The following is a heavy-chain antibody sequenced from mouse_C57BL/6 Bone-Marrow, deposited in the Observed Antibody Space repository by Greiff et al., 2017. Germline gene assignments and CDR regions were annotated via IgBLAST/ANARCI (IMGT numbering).Heavy chain of an antibody. CDR2: IDPEDGDT. Sequence: EVQLQQSGAELVRPGASVKLSCTASGFNIKDYYMHWVKQRPEQGLEWIGRIDPEDGDTEYAPKFQGKATMTADTSSNTAYLQLSSLTSEDTAVYYYTSCSNYGLFAYWGQGTLVTVSA. V-gene: IGHV14-1*01. D-gene: IGHD2-5*01. J-gene: IGHJ3*01. CDR3: TSCSNYGLFAY. CDR1: GFNIKDYY.